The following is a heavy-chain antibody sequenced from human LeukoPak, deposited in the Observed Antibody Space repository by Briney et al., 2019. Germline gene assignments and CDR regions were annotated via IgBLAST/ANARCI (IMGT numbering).Heavy chain of an antibody. CDR1: GYXFTGYY. J-gene: IGHJ4*02. Sequence: ASVKVSCKASGYXFTGYYIHWVRQAPGQGLEWMGWINPKSGGTNYAQKFQGRVTMTRDTSISTAYMDLSRLRSDDTAVYYCARDGGIAVAGRFDYWGQGTLVTVSS. CDR3: ARDGGIAVAGRFDY. V-gene: IGHV1-2*02. D-gene: IGHD6-13*01. CDR2: INPKSGGT.